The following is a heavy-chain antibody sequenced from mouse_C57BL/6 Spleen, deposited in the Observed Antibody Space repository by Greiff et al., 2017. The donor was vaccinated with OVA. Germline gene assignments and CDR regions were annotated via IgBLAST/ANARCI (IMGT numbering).Heavy chain of an antibody. D-gene: IGHD2-1*01. CDR3: ARRGVTTSELDYAMDY. J-gene: IGHJ4*01. CDR2: IWSGGST. V-gene: IGHV2-2*01. Sequence: VQLQQSGPGLVQPSQSLSITCTVSGFSLTSYGVHWVRQSPGKGLEWLGVIWSGGSTDYNAAFISRLSISKDNSKSQVFFKMNSLLADDTAIYDGARRGVTTSELDYAMDYWGQGTSVTVSS. CDR1: GFSLTSYG.